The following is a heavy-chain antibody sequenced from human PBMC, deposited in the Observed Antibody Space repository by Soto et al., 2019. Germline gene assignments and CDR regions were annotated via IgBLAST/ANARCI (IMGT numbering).Heavy chain of an antibody. J-gene: IGHJ4*02. CDR1: GGTFSSYA. CDR2: IIPIFGTA. CDR3: ARAEYYYDSSGYQILFFDY. Sequence: SVKVSCKASGGTFSSYAISWVRQAPGQGLEWMGGIIPIFGTANYAQKFQGRVTITADKSTSTAYMELSSLRSEDTAVYYCARAEYYYDSSGYQILFFDYWGQGTLVTVSS. D-gene: IGHD3-22*01. V-gene: IGHV1-69*06.